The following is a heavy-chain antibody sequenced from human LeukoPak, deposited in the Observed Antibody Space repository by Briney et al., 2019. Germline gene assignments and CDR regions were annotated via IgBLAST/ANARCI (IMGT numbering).Heavy chain of an antibody. Sequence: GGSLRLSCAAPGFTFSSYAMHWVRQAPGKGLEWVAVISYDGSNKYYADSVKGRFTISRDNSKNTLYLQMNSLRAEDTAVYYCARDRGNYYGSGSSYFDYWGQGTLVTVSS. CDR3: ARDRGNYYGSGSSYFDY. J-gene: IGHJ4*02. CDR1: GFTFSSYA. CDR2: ISYDGSNK. D-gene: IGHD3-10*01. V-gene: IGHV3-30-3*01.